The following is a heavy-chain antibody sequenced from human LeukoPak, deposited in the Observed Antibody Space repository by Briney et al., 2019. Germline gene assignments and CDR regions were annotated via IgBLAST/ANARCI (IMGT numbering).Heavy chain of an antibody. D-gene: IGHD1-26*01. CDR3: ARGTGELPVY. CDR2: INHSGST. CDR1: GGSFSGYY. V-gene: IGHV4-34*01. Sequence: SETLSLTCAVYGGSFSGYYWSWIRQPPGKGLEWIGEINHSGSTNYNPSLKSRVTISVDTSKNQFSLKLSSVTAADAAVYYCARGTGELPVYWGQGTLVTVSS. J-gene: IGHJ4*02.